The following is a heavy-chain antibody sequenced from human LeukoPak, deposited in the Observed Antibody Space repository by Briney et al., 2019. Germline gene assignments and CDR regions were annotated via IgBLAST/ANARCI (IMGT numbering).Heavy chain of an antibody. D-gene: IGHD2-2*01. J-gene: IGHJ4*02. CDR2: IYYSGST. V-gene: IGHV4-59*01. Sequence: SETLSLTCTASGGSISSYYWSWIRQPPGKGLEWIGYIYYSGSTNYNPSLKSRVTISVDTSKNQFSLKLSSVTAADTAVYYCARDSPSDYFDYWGQGTLVTVSS. CDR3: ARDSPSDYFDY. CDR1: GGSISSYY.